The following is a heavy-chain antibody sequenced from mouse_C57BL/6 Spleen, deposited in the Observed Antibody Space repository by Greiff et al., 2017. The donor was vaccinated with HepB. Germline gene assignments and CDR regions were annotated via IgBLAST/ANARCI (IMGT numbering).Heavy chain of an antibody. CDR1: GFTFSNYW. J-gene: IGHJ3*01. CDR3: TFYDGYFAY. CDR2: IRLKSDNYAT. D-gene: IGHD2-3*01. Sequence: EVMLVESGGGLVQPGGSMKLSCVASGFTFSNYWMNWVRQSPEKGLEWVAQIRLKSDNYATHYAESVKGRFTISRDDSKSSVYLQMNNLRAEDTGIYYCTFYDGYFAYWGQGTLVTVSA. V-gene: IGHV6-3*01.